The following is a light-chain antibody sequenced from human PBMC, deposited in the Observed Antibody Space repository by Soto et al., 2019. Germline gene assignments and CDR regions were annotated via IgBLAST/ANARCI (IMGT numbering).Light chain of an antibody. CDR2: DVI. Sequence: QSVLTQPASVSGSPGQSISISCTGTSSDVGGYNYVSWYQQHPGKAPKLMISDVINRPSGVSNRFSGSKSGNTASLTISGLQAEDEAEYYCSSYTSSRTVVFGGGTKLTVL. CDR1: SSDVGGYNY. CDR3: SSYTSSRTVV. J-gene: IGLJ2*01. V-gene: IGLV2-14*03.